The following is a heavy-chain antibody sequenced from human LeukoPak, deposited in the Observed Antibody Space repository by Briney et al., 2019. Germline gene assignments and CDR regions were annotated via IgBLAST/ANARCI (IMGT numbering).Heavy chain of an antibody. CDR2: IYYSGST. Sequence: PSETLSLTCTVPGDSISSSSSYWSWIRQPPGKGLEWIGSIYYSGSTYYNPSLKSRVTISVDTSKNQFSLKLSSVTAADTAAYYCATRYCSSTTCSGNFDYWGQGTLVTVSS. J-gene: IGHJ4*02. V-gene: IGHV4-39*01. D-gene: IGHD2-2*01. CDR1: GDSISSSSSY. CDR3: ATRYCSSTTCSGNFDY.